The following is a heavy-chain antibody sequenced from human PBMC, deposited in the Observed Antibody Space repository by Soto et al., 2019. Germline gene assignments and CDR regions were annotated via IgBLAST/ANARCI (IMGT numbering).Heavy chain of an antibody. J-gene: IGHJ3*02. V-gene: IGHV3-74*01. D-gene: IGHD2-21*01. Sequence: EVQLVESGGGLVQRGGSLRLTCAASGFTFSSHWMHWVRQAPGKGLVWVSRIYTDGSRTNYADSVKGRFTISRDNGKNILYLEMNSLRVEETGIYYCARGVRGAYGLDIWGQGTMVTVSS. CDR3: ARGVRGAYGLDI. CDR1: GFTFSSHW. CDR2: IYTDGSRT.